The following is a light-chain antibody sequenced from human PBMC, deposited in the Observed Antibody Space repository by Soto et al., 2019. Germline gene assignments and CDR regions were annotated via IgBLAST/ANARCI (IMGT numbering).Light chain of an antibody. V-gene: IGLV4-69*01. Sequence: QLVLTQSPSASASLGASVKLTCTLTSGHSIYAIAWHQQQPEKGPRFLMKLNNDGSHTKGDGIPDRFSGSSSGAEWYLTIASLQSEDEADYCCQTWATGPWVFGGGTKLTVL. CDR2: LNNDGSH. CDR1: SGHSIYA. CDR3: QTWATGPWV. J-gene: IGLJ3*02.